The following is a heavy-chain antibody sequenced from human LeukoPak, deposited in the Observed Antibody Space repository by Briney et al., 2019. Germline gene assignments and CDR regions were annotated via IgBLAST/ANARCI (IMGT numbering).Heavy chain of an antibody. Sequence: ASVKVSCKASGYTFTGYYMHWVRQARGQGLEWMGWINPDSGGTNYAQKFQGRVTMTRDTSISTAYMELSRLRSDDTAVYYCARDIYSSSWTDYYYYYMDVWGKGTTVTISS. V-gene: IGHV1-2*02. J-gene: IGHJ6*03. CDR1: GYTFTGYY. CDR2: INPDSGGT. D-gene: IGHD6-13*01. CDR3: ARDIYSSSWTDYYYYYMDV.